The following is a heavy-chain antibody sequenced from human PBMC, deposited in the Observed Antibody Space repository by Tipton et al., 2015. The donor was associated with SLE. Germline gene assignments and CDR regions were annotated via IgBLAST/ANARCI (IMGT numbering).Heavy chain of an antibody. CDR3: ARHGPGYSSSWPFDY. D-gene: IGHD6-13*01. Sequence: TLSLTCTVSGGSISSSSYYWGWIRQPPGKGLEWIGSIYYSGSTYYNPSLKSRVTISVDTSKNQFSLKLSSVTAADTAVYYCARHGPGYSSSWPFDYWGQGTLVTVSS. J-gene: IGHJ4*02. V-gene: IGHV4-39*01. CDR2: IYYSGST. CDR1: GGSISSSSYY.